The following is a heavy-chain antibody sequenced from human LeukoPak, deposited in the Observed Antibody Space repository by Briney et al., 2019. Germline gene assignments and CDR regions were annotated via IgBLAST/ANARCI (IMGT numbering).Heavy chain of an antibody. CDR1: GFTVSSNY. CDR3: AKAGVGATKGAFDY. J-gene: IGHJ4*02. D-gene: IGHD1-26*01. Sequence: GGSLRLSCAASGFTVSSNYMSWVRQAPGKGLEWVSVISGSGGSTYYADSVKGRFTISRDNSKNTLYLQMNSLRAEDTAVYYCAKAGVGATKGAFDYWGQGTLVTVSS. V-gene: IGHV3-23*01. CDR2: ISGSGGST.